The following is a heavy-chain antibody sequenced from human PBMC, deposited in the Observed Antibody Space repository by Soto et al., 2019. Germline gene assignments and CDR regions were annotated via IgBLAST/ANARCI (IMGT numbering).Heavy chain of an antibody. Sequence: GGSLRLSCSASGFTFSSYAMHWVRQAPGKGLEYVSAISSNGGSTYYADSVKGRFTISRDNSKNTLYLQMSSLRAEDTAVYYCVGYGSSSWYRGLYGMDVWGQGTTVTVSS. V-gene: IGHV3-64D*06. CDR1: GFTFSSYA. CDR3: VGYGSSSWYRGLYGMDV. CDR2: ISSNGGST. J-gene: IGHJ6*02. D-gene: IGHD6-13*01.